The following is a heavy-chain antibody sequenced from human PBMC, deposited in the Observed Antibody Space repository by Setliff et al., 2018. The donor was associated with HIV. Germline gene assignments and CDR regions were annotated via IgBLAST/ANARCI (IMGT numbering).Heavy chain of an antibody. J-gene: IGHJ4*02. V-gene: IGHV4-39*02. Sequence: SETLSLTCTVSGGSISSKDHYWGWIWQSPGKGLEWIATIYFRGSAYYNPSLRSRVTISLDTSKTHFFLNLTSVTDADTAVYFCTREGRGDPAMATTRIDYWGQGKLVTVSS. CDR2: IYFRGSA. D-gene: IGHD1-1*01. CDR1: GGSISSKDHY. CDR3: TREGRGDPAMATTRIDY.